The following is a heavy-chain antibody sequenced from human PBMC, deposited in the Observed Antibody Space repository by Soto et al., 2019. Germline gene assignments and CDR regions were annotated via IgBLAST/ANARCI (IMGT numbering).Heavy chain of an antibody. CDR3: ARDSTTFLYYFDY. CDR1: GYTFTSYA. CDR2: INAGNGNT. Sequence: GASVKVSCKASGYTFTSYAMHWVRQAPGQRLEWMGWINAGNGNTKYSQKFQGRVTITRDTSASTAYMELSSLRSEDTAVYYCARDSTTFLYYFDYWGQGTLVTVSS. J-gene: IGHJ4*02. V-gene: IGHV1-3*01. D-gene: IGHD3-16*01.